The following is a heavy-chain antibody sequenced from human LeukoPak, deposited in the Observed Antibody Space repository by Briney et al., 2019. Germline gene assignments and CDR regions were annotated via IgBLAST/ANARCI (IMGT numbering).Heavy chain of an antibody. CDR2: IRPDGSVI. V-gene: IGHV3-7*03. CDR1: AFTFSSYW. D-gene: IGHD3-22*01. Sequence: GGSLRLSCAASAFTFSSYWMTWVRRAPGKGLEWVANIRPDGSVIHYVDSVKGRFTISRDSAKNSLYLQMNSLRVEDTAVYYCARDLGGTMIVVGPASPTNWFDPWGQGTLVTVSS. J-gene: IGHJ5*02. CDR3: ARDLGGTMIVVGPASPTNWFDP.